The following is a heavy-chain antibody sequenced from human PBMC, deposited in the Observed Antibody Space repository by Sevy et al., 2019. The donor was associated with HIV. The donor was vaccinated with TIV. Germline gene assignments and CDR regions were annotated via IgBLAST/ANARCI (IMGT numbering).Heavy chain of an antibody. CDR3: ARGPLFSREYCGGSACPTIDY. J-gene: IGHJ4*02. Sequence: SETLSLTCGVSGVSFSDYYWAWIRQSPGKGLEWIGEVSQSGSANYNPSLRSRVIMSLDTSNNHFSLELTSMTAADTAVYYCARGPLFSREYCGGSACPTIDYWGQGTLVTVSS. CDR2: VSQSGSA. CDR1: GVSFSDYY. V-gene: IGHV4-34*01. D-gene: IGHD2-21*01.